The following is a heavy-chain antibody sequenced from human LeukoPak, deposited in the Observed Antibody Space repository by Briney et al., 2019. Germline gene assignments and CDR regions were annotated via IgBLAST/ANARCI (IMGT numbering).Heavy chain of an antibody. CDR1: GFTFSSYE. J-gene: IGHJ4*01. CDR2: ISSSGSTK. D-gene: IGHD4-23*01. CDR3: STGPRSLPY. Sequence: GGSLRLSCAASGFTFSSYEMNWVRQAPGKGLEWFSYISSSGSTKYYAASVKGRFTLSRDNAKNSLYLQMNSLRPEDTALYYCSTGPRSLPYWGPGTLVTVSS. V-gene: IGHV3-48*03.